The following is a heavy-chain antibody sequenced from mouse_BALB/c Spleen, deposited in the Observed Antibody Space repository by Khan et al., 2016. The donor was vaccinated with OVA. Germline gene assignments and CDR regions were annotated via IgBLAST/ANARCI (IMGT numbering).Heavy chain of an antibody. Sequence: QVQLKESGPGLVQPSQSLSITCTVSGFSLTSYGVHWVRQSPGKGLEWLGVIWSGGSTDYSAAFISRLSITKDNSKSQVFFKMNSLQANDTAIYYCARNYDYDEGLAYWGQGTRVTGAA. CDR2: IWSGGST. D-gene: IGHD2-4*01. J-gene: IGHJ3*01. V-gene: IGHV2-2*02. CDR3: ARNYDYDEGLAY. CDR1: GFSLTSYG.